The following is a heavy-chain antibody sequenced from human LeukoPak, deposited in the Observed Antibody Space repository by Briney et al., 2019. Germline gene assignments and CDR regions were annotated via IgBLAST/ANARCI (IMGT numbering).Heavy chain of an antibody. CDR3: ARDGPMRGSYRAFDY. Sequence: SETLSLXCTVSGGSISSYYWSWIRQPPGKGLEWIGYIYYSGSTNYNPSLKSRVTISVDTSKNQFSLKLSSVTAADTAVYYCARDGPMRGSYRAFDYWGQGTLVTVSS. D-gene: IGHD3-16*02. CDR1: GGSISSYY. CDR2: IYYSGST. V-gene: IGHV4-59*01. J-gene: IGHJ4*02.